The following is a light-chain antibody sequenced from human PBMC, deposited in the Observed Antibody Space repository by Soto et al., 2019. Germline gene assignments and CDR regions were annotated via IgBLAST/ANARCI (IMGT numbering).Light chain of an antibody. Sequence: QSALTQPPSASGSPGQSVTISCTGTSSDVGGYNYVSWYQQHPGKAPQHMIYEVSKRPSGDPDRFSGYKSGNTASLTVSGLQAEDEAGHYCSSYAGSNNVVFGVGTTLTAL. CDR3: SSYAGSNNVV. V-gene: IGLV2-8*01. J-gene: IGLJ2*01. CDR1: SSDVGGYNY. CDR2: EVS.